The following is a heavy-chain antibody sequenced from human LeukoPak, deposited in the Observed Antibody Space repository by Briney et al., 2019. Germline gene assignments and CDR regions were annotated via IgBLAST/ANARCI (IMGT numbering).Heavy chain of an antibody. CDR3: ASLFDNFPENRFDY. J-gene: IGHJ4*02. V-gene: IGHV4-39*01. D-gene: IGHD5-24*01. CDR1: GGFFSSTTYF. CDR2: IYYSGTS. Sequence: SETLSLTCTVSGGFFSSTTYFWAWIRQPPGKGLQWLGTIYYSGTSYFNPYLETRVTLSVDTSKNQFSLRLPSVTAADTAVYYCASLFDNFPENRFDYWGRGTLVTVSS.